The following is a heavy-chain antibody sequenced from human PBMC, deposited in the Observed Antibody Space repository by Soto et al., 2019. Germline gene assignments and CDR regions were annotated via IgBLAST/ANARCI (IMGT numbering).Heavy chain of an antibody. Sequence: GGSLRLSCAASGFTFSSYAMSWVRQAPGKGLEWVSAISGSGGSTYYADSVKGRFTISRDNSKNTLYLQMNSLRAEDTAVYYCARDLGSGHYFDYWGQGTLVTVSS. CDR3: ARDLGSGHYFDY. V-gene: IGHV3-23*01. CDR1: GFTFSSYA. D-gene: IGHD3-3*01. J-gene: IGHJ4*02. CDR2: ISGSGGST.